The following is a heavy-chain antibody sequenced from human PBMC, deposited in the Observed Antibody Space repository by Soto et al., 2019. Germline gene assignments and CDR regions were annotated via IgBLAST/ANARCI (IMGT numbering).Heavy chain of an antibody. CDR2: IYYSGST. CDR1: GGSISSGDYY. D-gene: IGHD4-4*01. J-gene: IGHJ6*02. CDR3: ARDSTVTTGRYYYYYGMDV. Sequence: SETLSLTCTVSGGSISSGDYYWSWIRQPPGKGLEWIGYIYYSGSTYYNPSLKSRVTISVDTSKNQFSLKLSSVTAADTAVYYCARDSTVTTGRYYYYYGMDVWGQGTTVTVSS. V-gene: IGHV4-30-4*01.